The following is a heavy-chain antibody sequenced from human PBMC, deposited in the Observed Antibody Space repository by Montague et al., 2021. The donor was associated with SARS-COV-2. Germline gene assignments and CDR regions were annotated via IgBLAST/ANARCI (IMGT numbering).Heavy chain of an antibody. Sequence: SETLSLTCAVYGGSFSGYYWSWIRQPPGKGLEWIGEINHSGSTNYNPSLKSRVTISADTSKNQFSLKLSSVTAADTAVYYCARGRGIQLWFNYYYYMDVWGKGTTVTVSS. V-gene: IGHV4-34*01. CDR1: GGSFSGYY. CDR2: INHSGST. D-gene: IGHD5-18*01. J-gene: IGHJ6*03. CDR3: ARGRGIQLWFNYYYYMDV.